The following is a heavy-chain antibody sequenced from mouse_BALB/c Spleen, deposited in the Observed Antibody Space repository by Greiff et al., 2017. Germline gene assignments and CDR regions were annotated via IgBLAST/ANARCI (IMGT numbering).Heavy chain of an antibody. J-gene: IGHJ2*01. CDR3: ARGAYYGNFLDY. CDR1: GFTFSSYA. D-gene: IGHD2-1*01. V-gene: IGHV5-6-5*01. CDR2: ISSGGST. Sequence: EVMLVESGGGLVKPGGSLKLSCAASGFTFSSYAMSWVRQTPEKRLEWVASISSGGSTYYPDSVKGRFTISRDNAKNTLYLQMSSLKSEDTAMYYCARGAYYGNFLDYWGQGTTLTVSS.